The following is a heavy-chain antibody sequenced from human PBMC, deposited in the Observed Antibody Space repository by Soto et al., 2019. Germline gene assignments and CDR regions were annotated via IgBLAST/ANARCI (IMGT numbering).Heavy chain of an antibody. J-gene: IGHJ4*02. Sequence: QVQLVQSGAEVRKPGASVKVSCKASGYTFTGYYIHLVRQAPGQGLEWMGWIIPNSGGTNYAQSFQGRVTITRDTSISTAYMELRRLTSDDTAVYYCARSSPSLDYWGQGTLVTVSS. V-gene: IGHV1-2*02. CDR2: IIPNSGGT. CDR3: ARSSPSLDY. CDR1: GYTFTGYY.